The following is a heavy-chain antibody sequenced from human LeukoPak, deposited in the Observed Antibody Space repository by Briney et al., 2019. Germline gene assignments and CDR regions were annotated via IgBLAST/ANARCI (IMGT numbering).Heavy chain of an antibody. V-gene: IGHV1-46*01. Sequence: ASVKVSCKASGYTFTNYYMQWVRQAPGQGLEWIGIINPSPGSTTYAQKFQGRVTMTEDTSTDTAYMELSSLRSEDTAVYYCATLNYYYDSSGYLVWGQGTLVTVSS. D-gene: IGHD3-22*01. CDR2: INPSPGST. CDR1: GYTFTNYY. CDR3: ATLNYYYDSSGYLV. J-gene: IGHJ4*02.